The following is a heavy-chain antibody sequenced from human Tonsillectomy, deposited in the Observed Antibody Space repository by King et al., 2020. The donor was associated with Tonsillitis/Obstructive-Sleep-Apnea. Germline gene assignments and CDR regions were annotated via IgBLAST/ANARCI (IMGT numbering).Heavy chain of an antibody. CDR1: GGSFSNNF. CDR2: IQDGGTT. CDR3: ARVIGSLFYYCDS. V-gene: IGHV4-59*07. J-gene: IGHJ4*02. Sequence: QLQESGPGLAKASDTLSLNCTISGGSFSNNFWSWIRQPPGKGLEWIGFIQDGGTTKYNPSLKSRVSMSIDSSRNQFSLKFNSVTSADTAVYYCARVIGSLFYYCDSWGQGSLVSVSS. D-gene: IGHD2/OR15-2a*01.